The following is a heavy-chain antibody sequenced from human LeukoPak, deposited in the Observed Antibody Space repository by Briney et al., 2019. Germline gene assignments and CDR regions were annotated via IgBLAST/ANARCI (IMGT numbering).Heavy chain of an antibody. D-gene: IGHD6-13*01. CDR2: ISSSSSYI. J-gene: IGHJ4*02. V-gene: IGHV3-21*01. CDR3: ARDFSSSWYLYFDY. CDR1: GFTFSSHS. Sequence: PGGSLSLSCAASGFTFSSHSMNWVRQAPGKGLEWVSSISSSSSYIYYADSVKGRFTISRDNAKNSLYLQMNSLRAEDTAVYYCARDFSSSWYLYFDYWGQGTLVTVSS.